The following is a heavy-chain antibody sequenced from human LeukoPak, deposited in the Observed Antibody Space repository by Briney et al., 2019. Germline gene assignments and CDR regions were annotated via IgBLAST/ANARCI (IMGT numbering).Heavy chain of an antibody. D-gene: IGHD6-13*01. CDR2: ISGSGGST. CDR1: GFTFSSYA. CDR3: AKDRVAAIAAAVLDY. J-gene: IGHJ4*02. Sequence: PGGSLRLSCAASGFTFSSYAMSWVRQAPGKGLEWVSAISGSGGSTYYADSVKGRFTISRDNSKNTLYLQMNSLRAEDTAVYYCAKDRVAAIAAAVLDYWGQGTLVTVSS. V-gene: IGHV3-23*01.